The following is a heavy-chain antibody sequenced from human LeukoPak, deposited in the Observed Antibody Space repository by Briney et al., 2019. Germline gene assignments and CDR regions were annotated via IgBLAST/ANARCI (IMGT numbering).Heavy chain of an antibody. Sequence: ASVKVSCKVSGYTFTSYGISWVRQALGQGLEWMGWISAYNGNTNYAQNLQGRVSMTTDTSTSTAYMELRSLTSEDTAVYYCARDYGGSSGWFDPWGQGTLVTVSS. J-gene: IGHJ5*02. CDR2: ISAYNGNT. D-gene: IGHD4-23*01. CDR3: ARDYGGSSGWFDP. CDR1: GYTFTSYG. V-gene: IGHV1-18*01.